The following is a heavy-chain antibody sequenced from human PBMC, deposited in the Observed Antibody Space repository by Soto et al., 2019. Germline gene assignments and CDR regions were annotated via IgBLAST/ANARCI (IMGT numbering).Heavy chain of an antibody. CDR3: ARARYNWNYVWSQYYYGMDV. J-gene: IGHJ6*02. CDR2: IIPIFGTA. CDR1: GGTFSSYA. Sequence: SVKVSCKASGGTFSSYAISWVRQAPGQGLEWMGGIIPIFGTANYAQKFQGRVTITADESTSTAYMELSSLRSEDTAVYYCARARYNWNYVWSQYYYGMDVWGQGTTVTVSS. D-gene: IGHD1-7*01. V-gene: IGHV1-69*13.